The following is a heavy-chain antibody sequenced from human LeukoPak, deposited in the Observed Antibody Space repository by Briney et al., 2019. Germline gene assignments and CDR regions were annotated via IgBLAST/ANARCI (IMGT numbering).Heavy chain of an antibody. CDR1: GYTFTSYD. CDR3: ARGPYSSSWYPLDY. V-gene: IGHV1-8*03. Sequence: VASVKVSCKASGYTFTSYDINWVRQATGQGLEWMGWMNPNSGNTGYAQKFQGRVTITRNTSISTAYMELSSLRSEDTAVYYCARGPYSSSWYPLDYWGQGTLVTVSS. CDR2: MNPNSGNT. J-gene: IGHJ4*02. D-gene: IGHD6-13*01.